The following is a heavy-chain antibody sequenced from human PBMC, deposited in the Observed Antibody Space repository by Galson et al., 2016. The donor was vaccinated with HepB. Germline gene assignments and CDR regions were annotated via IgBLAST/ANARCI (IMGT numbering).Heavy chain of an antibody. CDR2: IRSKTYGGTR. CDR1: GFSFGDDG. CDR3: TRALVTTGDWMYYGMDV. J-gene: IGHJ6*02. V-gene: IGHV3-49*03. D-gene: IGHD4-11*01. Sequence: SLRLSCAASGFSFGDDGVSWFRQAPGKGLEWVAFIRSKTYGGTREYAASVKGRFTISRDDSKTIPYLQMNSLNTEDTAVYFCTRALVTTGDWMYYGMDVWGQGTTVTVSS.